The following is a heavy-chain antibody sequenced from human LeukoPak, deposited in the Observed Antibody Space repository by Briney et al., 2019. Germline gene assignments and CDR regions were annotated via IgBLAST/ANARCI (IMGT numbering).Heavy chain of an antibody. CDR3: AKGRTGYCSGTSCLYFFDY. CDR1: GFXFSNYA. D-gene: IGHD2-2*01. Sequence: GGSLRLSCAASGFXFSNYAMSWVRQAQGKGLEWISSVTSDTTYYADSVKGRFTISRDNSKNTLYLQMKTLRAEDTAVYYCAKGRTGYCSGTSCLYFFDYWGQGTLVTVSS. CDR2: VTSDTT. V-gene: IGHV3-23*01. J-gene: IGHJ4*02.